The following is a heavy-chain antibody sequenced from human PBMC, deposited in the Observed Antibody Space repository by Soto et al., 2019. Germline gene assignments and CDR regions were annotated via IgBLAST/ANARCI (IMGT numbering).Heavy chain of an antibody. V-gene: IGHV3-30-3*01. Sequence: QVQLVESGGGVVQPGRSLRLSCAASGFTFSSYAMHWVRQAPGKGLEWVAVISYDGSNKYYADSVKGRFTISGDNSKNTLYLQMKSLRAEDTAVYYCARSRVGAYHFDYWGQGTLVNGSS. D-gene: IGHD1-26*01. J-gene: IGHJ4*02. CDR2: ISYDGSNK. CDR3: ARSRVGAYHFDY. CDR1: GFTFSSYA.